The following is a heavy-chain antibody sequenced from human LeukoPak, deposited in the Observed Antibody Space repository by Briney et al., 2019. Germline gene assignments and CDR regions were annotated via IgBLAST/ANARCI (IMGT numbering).Heavy chain of an antibody. CDR3: AKDEPQSMVRGA. CDR2: IWYDGSNK. Sequence: GGSLRLSCAASGFTFSSYGMHWVRQAPGKGLEWVAVIWYDGSNKYYADSVKGRFTISRDNSKNTLYLQMNSLRAEDTAVYYCAKDEPQSMVRGAWGQGTLVTVSS. CDR1: GFTFSSYG. V-gene: IGHV3-33*06. J-gene: IGHJ5*02. D-gene: IGHD3-10*01.